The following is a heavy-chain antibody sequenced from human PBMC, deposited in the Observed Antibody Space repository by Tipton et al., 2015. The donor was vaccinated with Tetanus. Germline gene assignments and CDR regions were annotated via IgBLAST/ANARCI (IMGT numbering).Heavy chain of an antibody. CDR1: GYPLNNFW. CDR3: ARVGGGSKWLFDY. J-gene: IGHJ4*02. Sequence: QLVQSGAEVIEPGESLKISCKGFGYPLNNFWIGWVRQMPGRGLEWMGIIFPGDSDIRYSPSFQGRVTISADKYISTAYLQWSSVRAPDTAMYFCARVGGGSKWLFDYWGQGTPVTVSS. CDR2: IFPGDSDI. V-gene: IGHV5-51*01. D-gene: IGHD5-12*01.